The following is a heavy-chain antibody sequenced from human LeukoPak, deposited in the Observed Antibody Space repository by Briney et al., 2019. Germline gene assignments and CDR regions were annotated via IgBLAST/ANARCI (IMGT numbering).Heavy chain of an antibody. CDR3: ARGRPYYYDSSGYPPFDY. D-gene: IGHD3-22*01. V-gene: IGHV4-38-2*02. CDR2: IYHSGST. Sequence: PSETLSLTCTVSGYSISSGYYWGWIRQPPGKGLEWIGSIYHSGSTYYNPSLKSRVTISVDTSKSQFSLKLSSVTAADTAVYYCARGRPYYYDSSGYPPFDYWGQGTLVTVSS. CDR1: GYSISSGYY. J-gene: IGHJ4*02.